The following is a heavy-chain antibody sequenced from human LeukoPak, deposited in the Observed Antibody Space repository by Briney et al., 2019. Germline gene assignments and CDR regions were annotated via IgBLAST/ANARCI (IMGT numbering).Heavy chain of an antibody. Sequence: SETLSLTCTVSGGSISSYYWNWIRQPPGKGLEYIGYIYYGGRTNYNPSLKSRVTISVDTSKNQFSLRLDSVTAADTAVYYCARGNLRRAGDFLDYWGQGTLVTVSS. CDR1: GGSISSYY. D-gene: IGHD4-17*01. CDR3: ARGNLRRAGDFLDY. V-gene: IGHV4-59*01. CDR2: IYYGGRT. J-gene: IGHJ4*02.